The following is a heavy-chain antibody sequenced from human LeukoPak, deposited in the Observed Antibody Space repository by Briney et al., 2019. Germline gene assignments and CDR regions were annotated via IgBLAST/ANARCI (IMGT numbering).Heavy chain of an antibody. J-gene: IGHJ5*02. CDR3: ARAPENIVVGPAAMRGGVGWFDP. Sequence: SETLSLTCAVYGGSFSGYYWSWIRQPPGKGLEWIGEINHSGSTNYNPSLKSRVTISVDTSKNQFSLKLSSVTAADTAVYYCARAPENIVVGPAAMRGGVGWFDPWGQGTLVTVSS. D-gene: IGHD2-2*01. CDR1: GGSFSGYY. CDR2: INHSGST. V-gene: IGHV4-34*01.